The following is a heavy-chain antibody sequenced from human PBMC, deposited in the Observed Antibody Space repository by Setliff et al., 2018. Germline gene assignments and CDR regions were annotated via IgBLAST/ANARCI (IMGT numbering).Heavy chain of an antibody. Sequence: PSETLSLTCTVFGGSISSSDYYWGWIRQPPGKGLEWIGRIHYRGTTYSNVSLASRLTISVDTSKNQFSLQLTSVTAADTAVYYCARTGTYRYFDSWGQGTRVTVSS. CDR1: GGSISSSDYY. V-gene: IGHV4-39*01. CDR3: ARTGTYRYFDS. D-gene: IGHD1-1*01. CDR2: IHYRGTT. J-gene: IGHJ4*02.